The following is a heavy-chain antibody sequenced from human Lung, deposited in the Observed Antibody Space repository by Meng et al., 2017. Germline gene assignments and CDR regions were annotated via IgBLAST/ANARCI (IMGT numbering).Heavy chain of an antibody. CDR2: INSSGDYT. D-gene: IGHD6-25*01. J-gene: IGHJ4*02. CDR3: ARDVRLLEAYFDY. Sequence: QVQLVQSGAEVKKPGASVKVSCKASGYTFTSYYIHWVRQAPGQGLEWMGLINSSGDYTRYAQRLQGRVTMTRDTSTSTVYMELSSLRSEDTAVYFCARDVRLLEAYFDYWGQGTLVTVSS. CDR1: GYTFTSYY. V-gene: IGHV1-46*03.